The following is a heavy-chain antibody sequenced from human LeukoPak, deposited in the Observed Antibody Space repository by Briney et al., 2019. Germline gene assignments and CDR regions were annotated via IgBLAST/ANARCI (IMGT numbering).Heavy chain of an antibody. D-gene: IGHD6-13*01. Sequence: GGSLRLSCAASGFTFSSYWMSWVRQAPGRGLEWVANIKQDGSEKYYVDSVKGRFTISGDNAKNSLYLQMNSLRAEDTAVYYCARDRTSSSWSYYYYMDVWGKGTTVTISS. V-gene: IGHV3-7*01. J-gene: IGHJ6*03. CDR2: IKQDGSEK. CDR3: ARDRTSSSWSYYYYMDV. CDR1: GFTFSSYW.